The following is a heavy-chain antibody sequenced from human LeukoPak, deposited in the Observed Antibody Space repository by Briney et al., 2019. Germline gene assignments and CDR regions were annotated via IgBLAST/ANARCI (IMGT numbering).Heavy chain of an antibody. CDR2: ISYDGSNK. D-gene: IGHD2-15*01. Sequence: PGGSLRLSCAASGFTFSSYAMHWVRQAPGKGLEWVAVISYDGSNKYYADSVKGRFTISRDNSKNTLYLQMNSLRAEDTAVYYCAREYCSGGSCYCDYWGQGTLVTVSS. V-gene: IGHV3-30*14. CDR1: GFTFSSYA. J-gene: IGHJ4*02. CDR3: AREYCSGGSCYCDY.